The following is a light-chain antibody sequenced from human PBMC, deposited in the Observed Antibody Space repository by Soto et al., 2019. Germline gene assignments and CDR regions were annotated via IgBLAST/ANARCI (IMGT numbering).Light chain of an antibody. CDR3: FSYAGSSGYV. Sequence: QSVLTQPASVSGSPGQSITISCTGTNSDVGGYNYVSWYHQYPDKAPKLMIYEVTDRPSGISNRFSGSKSGNTASLTISGLQAEDEADYYCFSYAGSSGYVFGSGTKVTVL. J-gene: IGLJ1*01. V-gene: IGLV2-14*01. CDR1: NSDVGGYNY. CDR2: EVT.